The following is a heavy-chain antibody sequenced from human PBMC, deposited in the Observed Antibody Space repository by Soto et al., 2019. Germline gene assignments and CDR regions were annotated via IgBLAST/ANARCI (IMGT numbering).Heavy chain of an antibody. Sequence: LRLSCAASGFTFSSYAMSWVRQAPGKGLEWVSAISGSGGSTYYADSVKGRFTISRDNSKNTLYLQMNSLRAEDTAVYYCAKNVAAAGSSYYYYGMDVWGQGTTVTVSS. CDR1: GFTFSSYA. CDR2: ISGSGGST. J-gene: IGHJ6*02. V-gene: IGHV3-23*01. CDR3: AKNVAAAGSSYYYYGMDV. D-gene: IGHD6-13*01.